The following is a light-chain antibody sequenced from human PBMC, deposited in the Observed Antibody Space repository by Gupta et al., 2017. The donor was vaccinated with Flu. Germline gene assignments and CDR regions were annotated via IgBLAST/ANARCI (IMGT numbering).Light chain of an antibody. J-gene: IGKJ2*01. CDR2: GVS. V-gene: IGKV3-20*01. CDR3: QHYGSSPRYT. CDR1: QSVSSTY. Sequence: EIVLTQSPGTLSLSPGERATLSCRASQSVSSTYLAWYQQKPGQAPRLLIYGVSNRATGIPDRFSGSGSGTDFTLTISRLEPEDVAVYYCQHYGSSPRYTFGQGTKLEIK.